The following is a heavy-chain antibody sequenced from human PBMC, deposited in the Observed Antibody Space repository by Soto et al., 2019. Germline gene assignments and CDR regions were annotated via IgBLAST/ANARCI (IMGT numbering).Heavy chain of an antibody. D-gene: IGHD3-3*01. Sequence: ASVKVSCKASGYTFTSYDINWVRQATGQGLEWMGWMNPNSGNTGYAQKFQGRVTMTRNTSTSTAYMELSSLRSEDTAVYYCARRRITIFGVVIRRGFSLSMDVWGQGTTVTVSS. J-gene: IGHJ6*02. CDR1: GYTFTSYD. V-gene: IGHV1-8*01. CDR2: MNPNSGNT. CDR3: ARRRITIFGVVIRRGFSLSMDV.